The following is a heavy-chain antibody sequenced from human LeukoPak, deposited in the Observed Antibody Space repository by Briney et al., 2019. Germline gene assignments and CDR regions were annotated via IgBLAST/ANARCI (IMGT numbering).Heavy chain of an antibody. D-gene: IGHD3-3*01. CDR3: LRDAIQGLLTPDY. V-gene: IGHV1-18*01. CDR1: GYIFTTYG. J-gene: IGHJ4*02. Sequence: ASVKVSCKASGYIFTTYGISWVRQAPGQGLEWMGWVSAYNGNTNYAQNLQGRVTMTTDTSTSTAYMELTTLRSDDTAVYYCLRDAIQGLLTPDYWGQGTLVTVSS. CDR2: VSAYNGNT.